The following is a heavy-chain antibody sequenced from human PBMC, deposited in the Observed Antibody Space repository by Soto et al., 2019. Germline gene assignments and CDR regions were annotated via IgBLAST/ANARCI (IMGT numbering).Heavy chain of an antibody. Sequence: SETLSLTCTVSGGSISSYYWSWIRQPPGKGLEWIGYIYYSGSTNYNPSLKSRVTISVDTSKNQFSLKLSSVTAADTAVYYCARVRDLGGVSDGMGFDPWGQGTLVTVSS. D-gene: IGHD3-16*01. J-gene: IGHJ5*02. V-gene: IGHV4-59*01. CDR3: ARVRDLGGVSDGMGFDP. CDR1: GGSISSYY. CDR2: IYYSGST.